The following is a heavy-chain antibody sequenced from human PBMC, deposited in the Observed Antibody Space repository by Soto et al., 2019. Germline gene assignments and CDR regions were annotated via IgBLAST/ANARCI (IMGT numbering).Heavy chain of an antibody. CDR1: GFTFSSYA. D-gene: IGHD6-19*01. CDR3: AILDLYSSGWQGGYYYYGMDV. Sequence: GGSLRLSCAASGFTFSSYAMSWVRQAPGKGLEWVSAISGSGGSTYYADSVKGRFTISRDNSKNTLYLQMNSLRAEDTAVYYCAILDLYSSGWQGGYYYYGMDVWGQGTTVTVSS. CDR2: ISGSGGST. J-gene: IGHJ6*02. V-gene: IGHV3-23*01.